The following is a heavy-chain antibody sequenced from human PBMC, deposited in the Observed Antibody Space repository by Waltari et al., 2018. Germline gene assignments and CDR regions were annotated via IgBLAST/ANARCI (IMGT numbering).Heavy chain of an antibody. CDR2: INHSGST. CDR3: ARGVLRFLEWILNNWFDP. V-gene: IGHV4-34*01. J-gene: IGHJ5*02. CDR1: GGSFSGYY. D-gene: IGHD3-3*01. Sequence: QVQLQQWGAGLLKPSETLSLTCAVYGGSFSGYYWSWIRQPPGKGLEWIGEINHSGSTNYNPSLKSRVTISVDTSKNQFSLKLSSVTAADTAVYYCARGVLRFLEWILNNWFDPWGQGTLVTVSS.